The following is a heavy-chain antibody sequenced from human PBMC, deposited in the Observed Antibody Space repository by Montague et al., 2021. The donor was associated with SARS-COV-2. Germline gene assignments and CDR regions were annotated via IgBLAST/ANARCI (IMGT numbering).Heavy chain of an antibody. CDR1: GDSVASTRAS. J-gene: IGHJ3*01. V-gene: IGHV6-1*01. Sequence: CAISGDSVASTRASWNWIRQSPSTRLEWLGRTYYRSWWRSQYPGSLESRITISGDTSKNQFSLQLNSVTPEDTAVYYCASAFYGDHWAFDVWGQGTMVTVSS. D-gene: IGHD3-3*02. CDR2: TYYRSWWRS. CDR3: ASAFYGDHWAFDV.